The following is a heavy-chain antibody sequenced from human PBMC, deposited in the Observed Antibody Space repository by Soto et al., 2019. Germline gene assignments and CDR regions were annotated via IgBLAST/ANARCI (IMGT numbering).Heavy chain of an antibody. CDR2: VHYTGST. Sequence: QLQLQESGPGLEKPSETLSLTCTVSDGSISRSTFYWGWIRQPPGKGLEWIGSVHYTGSTYYNPSRKCRVSLCVESSSNHPPLKLSSVIAADSVVYFCARRPYSGESFGYYGDWGQLTLVTVSS. CDR3: ARRPYSGESFGYYGD. J-gene: IGHJ4*02. CDR1: DGSISRSTFY. V-gene: IGHV4-39*01. D-gene: IGHD3-3*01.